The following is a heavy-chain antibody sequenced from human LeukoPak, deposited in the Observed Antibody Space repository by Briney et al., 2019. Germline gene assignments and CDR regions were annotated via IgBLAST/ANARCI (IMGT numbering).Heavy chain of an antibody. J-gene: IGHJ4*02. D-gene: IGHD6-19*01. V-gene: IGHV4-31*03. CDR2: IYYSGST. CDR1: GGSISSGGYY. CDR3: ARERQWLTIN. Sequence: SETLSLTCTVSGGSISSGGYYWSWIRQHPGKGLEWIGYIYYSGSTYYNPSLKSRVTISVDTSKNQFSLELSSVTAADTAVYYCARERQWLTINWGQGTLVTVSS.